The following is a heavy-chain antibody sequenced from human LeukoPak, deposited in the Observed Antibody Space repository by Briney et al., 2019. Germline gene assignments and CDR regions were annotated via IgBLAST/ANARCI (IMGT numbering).Heavy chain of an antibody. J-gene: IGHJ4*02. D-gene: IGHD3-22*01. Sequence: GGSLRLSCTASGFIFSSSGMHWVRQAPGKGLEWVAVISYDGSNKYYADSVKGRFTISRDNSKNTVYLQMNSLRAEDTAVYYCAKRLERHFDYWGQGTLVTVSS. V-gene: IGHV3-30*18. CDR1: GFIFSSSG. CDR3: AKRLERHFDY. CDR2: ISYDGSNK.